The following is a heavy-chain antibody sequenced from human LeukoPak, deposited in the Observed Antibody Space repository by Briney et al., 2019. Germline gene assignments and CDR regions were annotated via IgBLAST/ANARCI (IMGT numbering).Heavy chain of an antibody. V-gene: IGHV1-18*01. CDR1: GYTFTTYG. D-gene: IGHD3-9*01. Sequence: ASVKVSCKASGYTFTTYGLSWVRQAPGQGLEWLGWIGTYDDNIKYAQSLQGRLTLTIDTSTSTAYMELRSLTSDDTAVYYCARETYSNILTGTDYWGPGTLVTVSS. CDR3: ARETYSNILTGTDY. J-gene: IGHJ4*02. CDR2: IGTYDDNI.